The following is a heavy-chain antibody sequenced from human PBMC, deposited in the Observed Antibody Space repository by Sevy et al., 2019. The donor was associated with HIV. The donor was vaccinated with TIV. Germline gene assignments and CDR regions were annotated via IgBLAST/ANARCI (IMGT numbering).Heavy chain of an antibody. J-gene: IGHJ4*02. CDR3: TRDLPPSATTMAHFDY. CDR1: GFTFSSYE. D-gene: IGHD4-17*01. V-gene: IGHV3-48*03. CDR2: IANSGSTR. Sequence: GGSLRLSCAASGFTFSSYEVNWVRQAPGKGLEWVSNIANSGSTRYYSDSVKGRFTISRDNAKNSLYLQMNSLRAEDTAVYYCTRDLPPSATTMAHFDYWGRGTLVTVSS.